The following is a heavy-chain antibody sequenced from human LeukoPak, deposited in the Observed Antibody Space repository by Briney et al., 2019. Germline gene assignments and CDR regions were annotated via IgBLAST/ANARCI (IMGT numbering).Heavy chain of an antibody. CDR2: IYPGVGST. D-gene: IGHD1-1*01. CDR3: ARRNMERRHYHYYYMDV. CDR1: GYTFTNYY. Sequence: GASVKVSCMASGYTFTNYYMHWVRQAPGQGLEWMGIIYPGVGSTNYPQKSQGRVTMTRDTSTSTIYMELSSLRSEDTPVYYCARRNMERRHYHYYYMDVWGKGTTVTVSS. V-gene: IGHV1-46*01. J-gene: IGHJ6*03.